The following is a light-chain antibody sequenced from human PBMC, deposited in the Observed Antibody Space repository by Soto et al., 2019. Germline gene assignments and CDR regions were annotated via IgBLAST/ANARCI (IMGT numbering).Light chain of an antibody. J-gene: IGLJ1*01. CDR3: AAWDDSLNGYV. V-gene: IGLV1-44*01. Sequence: QSVLTQPPSASGTPGQRVTISCSGSSSNIGSNTVNWYQQLPGTAPKLLIYSNNQRPSGVPDRFCGSKSGTSASLAISGLQSEDEADYYCAAWDDSLNGYVFGTGTKLTVL. CDR1: SSNIGSNT. CDR2: SNN.